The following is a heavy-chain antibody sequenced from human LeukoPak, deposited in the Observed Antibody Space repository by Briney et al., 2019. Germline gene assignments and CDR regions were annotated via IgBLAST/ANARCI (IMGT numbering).Heavy chain of an antibody. D-gene: IGHD6-19*01. J-gene: IGHJ4*02. CDR3: AKALYWSGWLPFDY. V-gene: IGHV3-23*01. Sequence: PGGSLRPPCSASGLTSSSNGMHWVCQVPGKGLKWFSASSGSGGSTHYADSVKGGLTISRYKSKSTMYLQMNRLRAEETAVYYCAKALYWSGWLPFDYWGQGTLVTVSS. CDR2: SSGSGGST. CDR1: GLTSSSNG.